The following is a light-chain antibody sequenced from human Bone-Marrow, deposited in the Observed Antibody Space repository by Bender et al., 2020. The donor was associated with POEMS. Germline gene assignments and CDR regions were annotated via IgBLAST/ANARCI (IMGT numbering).Light chain of an antibody. CDR1: SGHSSYA. CDR2: LNSDGSH. J-gene: IGLJ3*02. CDR3: ETWDSNVHGV. Sequence: QLVLTQSPSASASLGASVKLTCTLSSGHSSYAIAWHQQQPEKGPRFLMKLNSDGSHTKGDGIPDRFSGSSSGPERYLTISSLQSEDEADYYCETWDSNVHGVFGGGTKLTVL. V-gene: IGLV4-69*01.